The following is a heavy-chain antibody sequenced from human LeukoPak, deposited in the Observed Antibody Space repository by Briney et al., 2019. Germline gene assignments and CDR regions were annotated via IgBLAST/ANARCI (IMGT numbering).Heavy chain of an antibody. Sequence: GGSLRLSCAASGFTFSSYWMSWVRQAPGKGLEWVANIKQDGSEKYYVDSVKGRFTISRDNAKNSLYLQMNSLRAEDTAVYYCARDSEPCYYDTPVDYWGQGTLVTVSS. V-gene: IGHV3-7*01. CDR3: ARDSEPCYYDTPVDY. CDR2: IKQDGSEK. D-gene: IGHD3-22*01. CDR1: GFTFSSYW. J-gene: IGHJ4*02.